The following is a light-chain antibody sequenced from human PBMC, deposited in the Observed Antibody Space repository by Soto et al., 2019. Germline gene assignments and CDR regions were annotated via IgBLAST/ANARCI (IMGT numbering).Light chain of an antibody. CDR2: GAS. Sequence: EIVLTQSPGTLSLSPGERATLSCRASQSVSSSYLAWYKQKPGQAPRLLIYGASSKATGTPDRFSGSGSGTDFTLTISRLEPEDVAVYYCQQYGSSLFTFGPGTKVDIK. CDR3: QQYGSSLFT. J-gene: IGKJ3*01. CDR1: QSVSSSY. V-gene: IGKV3-20*01.